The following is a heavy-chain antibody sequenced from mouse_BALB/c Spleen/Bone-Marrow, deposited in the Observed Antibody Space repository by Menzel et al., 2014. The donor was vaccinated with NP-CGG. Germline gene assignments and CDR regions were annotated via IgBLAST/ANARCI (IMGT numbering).Heavy chain of an antibody. D-gene: IGHD2-3*01. CDR2: ISNLAYSI. CDR1: GFTFSDYG. V-gene: IGHV5-15*02. CDR3: ARAGYDGYPWYFDV. J-gene: IGHJ1*01. Sequence: EVQGVESGGGLVQPGGSRKLSCAASGFTFSDYGMAWVRQAPGKGPEWVAFISNLAYSIYYADTVTGRFTISRENAKNTLYLEISSLRSGDSAMYYCARAGYDGYPWYFDVWGAGTTVTVSS.